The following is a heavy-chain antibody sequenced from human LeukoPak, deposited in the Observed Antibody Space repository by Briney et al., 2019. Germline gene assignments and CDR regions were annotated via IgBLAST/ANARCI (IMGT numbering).Heavy chain of an antibody. CDR2: LYYSGTT. J-gene: IGHJ3*01. CDR1: ARSISSSDYY. V-gene: IGHV4-39*01. CDR3: MRHVNDFEAFDV. D-gene: IGHD3/OR15-3a*01. Sequence: SETLSLTCIVSARSISSSDYYWGWVRQPPGKGLEWIGSLYYSGTTYYNPSLKSRLTISVDTSMNQFSLMLISVTPVDTAVYSCMRHVNDFEAFDVWGPGTMVTVSS.